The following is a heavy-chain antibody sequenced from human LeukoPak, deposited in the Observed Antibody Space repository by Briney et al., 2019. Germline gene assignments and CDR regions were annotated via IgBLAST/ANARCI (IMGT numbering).Heavy chain of an antibody. CDR3: ARGVSSGWYNDYFDY. Sequence: SVKVSCKASGYTFTGYYMHWVRQAPGQGLEWMGRIIPILGIANYAQKFQGRVTITADKSTSTAYMELSSLRSEDTAVYYCARGVSSGWYNDYFDYWGQGTLVTVSS. D-gene: IGHD6-19*01. V-gene: IGHV1-69*04. J-gene: IGHJ4*02. CDR2: IIPILGIA. CDR1: GYTFTGYY.